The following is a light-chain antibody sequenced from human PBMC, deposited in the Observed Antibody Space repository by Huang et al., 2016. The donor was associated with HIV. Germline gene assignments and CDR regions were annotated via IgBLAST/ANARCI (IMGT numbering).Light chain of an antibody. Sequence: EIVMTQSPATLSVSPGERATLSCRASQSVRTKLAWFQQKPGQAPRRLIYDASARATGIAARFSGSGSVTEFTLTISSLQSEDFAVYYCQQYNNWRTFGQGTKVEMK. J-gene: IGKJ1*01. CDR2: DAS. V-gene: IGKV3-15*01. CDR3: QQYNNWRT. CDR1: QSVRTK.